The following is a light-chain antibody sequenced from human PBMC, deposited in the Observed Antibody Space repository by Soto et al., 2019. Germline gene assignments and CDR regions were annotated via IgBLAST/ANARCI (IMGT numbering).Light chain of an antibody. J-gene: IGKJ3*01. V-gene: IGKV2-28*01. CDR3: MQALQTPLT. Sequence: DIVMTQSPLSLPVTPGEPASISCRSSQSLLHTNGYNYLDWYLQKPGQSPQLLIYLGSNRASGVPDRFSGSGSGTDFTLKISRLEAEDVGVYYCMQALQTPLTFGPGTTVDIK. CDR2: LGS. CDR1: QSLLHTNGYNY.